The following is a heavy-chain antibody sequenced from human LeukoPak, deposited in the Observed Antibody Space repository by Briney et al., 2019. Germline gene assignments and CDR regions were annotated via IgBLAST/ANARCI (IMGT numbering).Heavy chain of an antibody. CDR1: GYSISSGYY. J-gene: IGHJ5*02. CDR2: IYHSGST. V-gene: IGHV4-38-2*02. CDR3: ARENTVAAMYNWFDP. Sequence: SETLSLTCTVSGYSISSGYYWGWIRPPPGKGLEWIGSIYHSGSTYYNPSLKSRVTISVDTSKNQFSLKPSSVTAADTAVYYCARENTVAAMYNWFDPWGQGTLVTVSS. D-gene: IGHD6-19*01.